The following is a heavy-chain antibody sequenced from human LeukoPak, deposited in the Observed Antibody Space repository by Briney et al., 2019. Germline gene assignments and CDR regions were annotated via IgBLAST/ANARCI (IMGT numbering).Heavy chain of an antibody. V-gene: IGHV3-21*01. CDR2: ISSSSSYI. CDR1: GFTFSSYS. Sequence: PGGSLRLSCAASGFTFSSYSMNWVRQAPGKGLEWVSSISSSSSYIYYADSVKGRFTISRDNAKNSLYLQMNSLRAEDTAVYYCARDFSLAGYCSGGSCYGGWGQGTLVTVSS. D-gene: IGHD2-15*01. CDR3: ARDFSLAGYCSGGSCYGG. J-gene: IGHJ4*02.